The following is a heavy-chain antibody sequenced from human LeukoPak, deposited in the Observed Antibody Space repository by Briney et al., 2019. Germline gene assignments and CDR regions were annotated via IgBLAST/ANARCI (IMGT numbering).Heavy chain of an antibody. CDR3: ARQSSYYDILTGYLDEYFQH. CDR1: GVSISSSSYD. CDR2: IYYSGST. D-gene: IGHD3-9*01. V-gene: IGHV4-39*01. J-gene: IGHJ1*01. Sequence: SETLSLTCTVSGVSISSSSYDWGWFRQPPGKGLEWIGSIYYSGSTYYNPSLKSRVTISVESSKNQFSLKLSSVTAADTAVYYCARQSSYYDILTGYLDEYFQHWGQGTLVTVSS.